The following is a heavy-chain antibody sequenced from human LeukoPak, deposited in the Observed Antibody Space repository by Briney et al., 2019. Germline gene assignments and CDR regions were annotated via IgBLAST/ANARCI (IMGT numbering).Heavy chain of an antibody. D-gene: IGHD6-25*01. J-gene: IGHJ4*02. CDR3: ASKPLTSSIAAVDH. CDR1: GXSISSGSHY. Sequence: SETLSLTCTVSGXSISSGSHYWGWIRQPPGKGLEWIRRFDYRGRTYYSPSLKSRVTISVETSKNQLSLKLTSVTAADTAVYYCASKPLTSSIAAVDHWGQGTLVTVSS. V-gene: IGHV4-39*01. CDR2: FDYRGRT.